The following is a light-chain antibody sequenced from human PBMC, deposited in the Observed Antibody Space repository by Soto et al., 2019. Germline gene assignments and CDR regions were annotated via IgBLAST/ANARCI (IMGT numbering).Light chain of an antibody. V-gene: IGLV2-23*03. Sequence: QSALTQPAAVSGSPGQSITLSCTGTSSDVGSYNLVSWYQQHPGKAPKLMIYEGSKRPSGVSNRFSRSKSGNKASLTISGLPAEGDADYYCCSFALSTTFVLGTGTKVTVL. CDR1: SSDVGSYNL. CDR2: EGS. CDR3: CSFALSTTFV. J-gene: IGLJ1*01.